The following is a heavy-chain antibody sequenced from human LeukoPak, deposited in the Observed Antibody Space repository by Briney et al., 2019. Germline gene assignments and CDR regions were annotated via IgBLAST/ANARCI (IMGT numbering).Heavy chain of an antibody. V-gene: IGHV3-74*01. Sequence: GESLKISCTGSGFTFRDSWIHWVRQAPRKGLVWVSRINGDGSTTNYADSVKGRFTISRDNAQDTLYLQMNTLRAEDTAVYYCATAGNYRFDYWGQGTLVTVSS. D-gene: IGHD3-10*01. CDR1: GFTFRDSW. CDR3: ATAGNYRFDY. CDR2: INGDGSTT. J-gene: IGHJ4*02.